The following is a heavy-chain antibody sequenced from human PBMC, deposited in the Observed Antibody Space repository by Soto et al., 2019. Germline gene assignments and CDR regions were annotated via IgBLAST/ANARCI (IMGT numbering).Heavy chain of an antibody. CDR1: GYTFSSYA. CDR3: AIEVSGWSGIDY. D-gene: IGHD6-19*01. CDR2: ISVYNGKT. V-gene: IGHV1-18*01. Sequence: ASVKVSCKTSGYTFSSYAISWVRQAPGQGLEWMGWISVYNGKTNYAENLQDRVTLTTETSTTTAYMELRSLTSDDTAMYYCAIEVSGWSGIDYWGQGTLLTVSS. J-gene: IGHJ4*02.